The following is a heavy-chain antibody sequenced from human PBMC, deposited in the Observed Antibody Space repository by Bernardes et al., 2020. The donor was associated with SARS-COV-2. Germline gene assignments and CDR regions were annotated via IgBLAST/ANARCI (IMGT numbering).Heavy chain of an antibody. CDR3: ARAGFYRFDY. Sequence: GSLRLSCAASGFTFSSSWMHWVRQAPGKGLVWVSRMNSDGGTTDYADSVKGRFTISRDNAQNTLFLQMSSLTAEDTAIYYCARAGFYRFDYWGQGTLVTVSS. CDR1: GFTFSSSW. J-gene: IGHJ4*02. V-gene: IGHV3-74*01. D-gene: IGHD3-10*01. CDR2: MNSDGGTT.